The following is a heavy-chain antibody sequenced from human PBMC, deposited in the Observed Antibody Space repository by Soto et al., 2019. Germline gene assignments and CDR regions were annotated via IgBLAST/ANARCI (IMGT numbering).Heavy chain of an antibody. CDR3: ARDQGVLVPAALRPWFDP. V-gene: IGHV1-18*01. D-gene: IGHD2-2*01. Sequence: GASVKVSCKASGYTFTSYAMHWVRQAPGQRLVWMVWICAYNGNTNYAQKLQGRVTMTTDSSTSTSYMELRSLRSDDTAVYYCARDQGVLVPAALRPWFDPWGQETLVTVSS. CDR1: GYTFTSYA. J-gene: IGHJ5*02. CDR2: ICAYNGNT.